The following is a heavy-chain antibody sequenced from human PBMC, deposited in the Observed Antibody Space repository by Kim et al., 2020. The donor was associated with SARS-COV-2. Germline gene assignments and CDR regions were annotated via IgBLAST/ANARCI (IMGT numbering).Heavy chain of an antibody. Sequence: GGSLILSCAASGFTFSNYVMSWVRQAPGKGLEWVAAINDSAGSRYYADFVNRRFTTSRDNTKNTLYVQMDNLSAEDTAAFYCAKDLKCSSGWFQAWG. J-gene: IGHJ6*01. V-gene: IGHV3-23*01. CDR3: AKDLKCSSGWFQA. D-gene: IGHD6-19*01. CDR1: GFTFSNYV. CDR2: INDSAGSR.